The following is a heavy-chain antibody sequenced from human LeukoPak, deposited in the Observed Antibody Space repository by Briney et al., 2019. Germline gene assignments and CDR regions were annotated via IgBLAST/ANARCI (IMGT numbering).Heavy chain of an antibody. CDR2: INPSGGST. J-gene: IGHJ4*02. D-gene: IGHD6-13*01. CDR1: GYTFTSYG. CDR3: ARGRGSIAAAGTN. V-gene: IGHV1-46*01. Sequence: ASVKVSFKASGYTFTSYGISWVRQAPGQGLEWMGIINPSGGSTSYAQKFQGRVTMTRDTSTSTVYMELSSLRSEDTAVYYCARGRGSIAAAGTNWGQGTLVTVS.